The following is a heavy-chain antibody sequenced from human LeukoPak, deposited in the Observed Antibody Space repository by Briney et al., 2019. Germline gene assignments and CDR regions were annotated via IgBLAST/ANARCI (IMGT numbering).Heavy chain of an antibody. CDR1: GFTFSSYA. CDR3: ARHSSSWYPLYFDY. CDR2: IYYSGST. J-gene: IGHJ4*02. V-gene: IGHV4-39*01. Sequence: GSLRLSCAASGFTFSSYAMSWVRQPPGKGLEWIGSIYYSGSTYYNPSLKSRVTISVDTSKNQFSLKLSSVTAADTAVYYCARHSSSWYPLYFDYWGQGTLVTVSS. D-gene: IGHD6-13*01.